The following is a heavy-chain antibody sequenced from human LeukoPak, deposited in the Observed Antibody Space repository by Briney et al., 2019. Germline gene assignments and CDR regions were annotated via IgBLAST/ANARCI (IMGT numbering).Heavy chain of an antibody. J-gene: IGHJ6*02. CDR3: ARARAYCSGGSCYGTAGVWYYGMDA. Sequence: GGSLRLSCAASGFTFSSYDMHWVRQATGKGLEWVSAIGTAGDPYYPGSVKGRFTISRENAKNSLYLQMNSLRAGDTAVYYCARARAYCSGGSCYGTAGVWYYGMDAWGQGTTVTVSS. CDR2: IGTAGDP. V-gene: IGHV3-13*05. CDR1: GFTFSSYD. D-gene: IGHD2-15*01.